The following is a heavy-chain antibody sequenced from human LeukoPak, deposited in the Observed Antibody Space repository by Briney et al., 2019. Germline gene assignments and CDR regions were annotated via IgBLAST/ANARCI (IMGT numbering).Heavy chain of an antibody. CDR2: ISESSAHI. J-gene: IGHJ4*02. V-gene: IGHV3-21*01. CDR3: AREYCSGGSCYTDY. D-gene: IGHD2-15*01. CDR1: GFTFSSYS. Sequence: PGGSLRLSCAASGFTFSSYSMNWVRQAPGKGLEWVSSISESSAHIYYADSIKGRFTISRDSAKSSLYLQMNSLRAEDTAVYYCAREYCSGGSCYTDYWGQGTPVTVSS.